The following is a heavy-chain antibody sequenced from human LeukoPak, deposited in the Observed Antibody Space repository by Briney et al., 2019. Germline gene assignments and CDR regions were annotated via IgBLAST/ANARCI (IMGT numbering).Heavy chain of an antibody. CDR1: GYTFTGYY. CDR2: INPNSGGT. CDR3: ARGYYYDSSGYLIDY. V-gene: IGHV1-2*02. D-gene: IGHD3-22*01. J-gene: IGHJ4*02. Sequence: ASVKVSCKASGYTFTGYYMHWVRQAPGQGLEWMGWINPNSGGTNYAQKFQGRVTMTRDTSISTAYMELSRLRSDDTAVYYCARGYYYDSSGYLIDYWGQGTLVTVSS.